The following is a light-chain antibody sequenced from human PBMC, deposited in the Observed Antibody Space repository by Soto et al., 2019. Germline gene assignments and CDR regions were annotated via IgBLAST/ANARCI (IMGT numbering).Light chain of an antibody. J-gene: IGKJ4*01. CDR3: QQLHSYRRS. Sequence: TQLTQSPSSLSASVGDRVTITCRASQAISSYLAWYQQKPGKAPKLLIYAASTLPSRGPSRFSGTGSETDFTLTISSLQPEDSATYYCQQLHSYRRSFGGGTKVDI. CDR2: AAS. CDR1: QAISSY. V-gene: IGKV1-9*01.